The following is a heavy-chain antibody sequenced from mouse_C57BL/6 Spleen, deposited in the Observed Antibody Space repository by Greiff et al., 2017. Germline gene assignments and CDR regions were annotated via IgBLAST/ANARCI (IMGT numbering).Heavy chain of an antibody. CDR1: GFTFSSYA. CDR2: ISDGGSYT. Sequence: EVMLVESGGGLVKPGGSLKLSCAASGFTFSSYAMSWVRQTPEKRLEWVATISDGGSYTYYPDNVKGRFTISRDNAKNNLYLQMSHLKSEDTAMYYCARDRGYYDYDHWYFDVWGTGTTVTVSS. D-gene: IGHD2-4*01. CDR3: ARDRGYYDYDHWYFDV. V-gene: IGHV5-4*01. J-gene: IGHJ1*03.